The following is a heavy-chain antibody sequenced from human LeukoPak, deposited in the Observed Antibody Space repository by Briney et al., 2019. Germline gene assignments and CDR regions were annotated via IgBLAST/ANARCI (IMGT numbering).Heavy chain of an antibody. Sequence: SGTLSLTCAVSGGSIRSTNWWSWVRQPPGKGLEWIGEINHSGSTNYNPSLKSRVTISIDTSKNQFSLKLSSVTAADTAVYFCARGMDLRNDCSSTSCYRWFDPWGQGTLVTVSS. CDR2: INHSGST. D-gene: IGHD2-2*02. CDR1: GGSIRSTNW. CDR3: ARGMDLRNDCSSTSCYRWFDP. V-gene: IGHV4-4*02. J-gene: IGHJ5*02.